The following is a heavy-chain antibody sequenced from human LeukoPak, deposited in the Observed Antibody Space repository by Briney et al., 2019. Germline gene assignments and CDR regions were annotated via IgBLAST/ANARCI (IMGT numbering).Heavy chain of an antibody. Sequence: AGGSLRLSCAPSGFTFNSYEMNWVRQAPGKGLEWVSYISSSGATIYYADSVKGRFTISRDNAKNSLYLQMNSLRAEDTAVYYCARLHLRGAFDYWGQGTLVTVSS. CDR3: ARLHLRGAFDY. CDR1: GFTFNSYE. D-gene: IGHD3-10*01. CDR2: ISSSGATI. V-gene: IGHV3-48*03. J-gene: IGHJ4*02.